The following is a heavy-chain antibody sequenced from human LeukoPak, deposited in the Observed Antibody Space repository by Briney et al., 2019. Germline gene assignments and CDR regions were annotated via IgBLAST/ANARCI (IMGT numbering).Heavy chain of an antibody. CDR1: GDSITTYY. D-gene: IGHD5-12*01. V-gene: IGHV4-39*07. CDR3: AREMAVGYGVD. J-gene: IGHJ4*02. Sequence: SEALSFTCTVSGDSITTYYWGWVRQPPGKGLEWIATISYSGRTYYNPSLTSQVTISIDTSKNQFSLKLTSVTAADTAVYYCAREMAVGYGVDWGQGTLVTVSS. CDR2: ISYSGRT.